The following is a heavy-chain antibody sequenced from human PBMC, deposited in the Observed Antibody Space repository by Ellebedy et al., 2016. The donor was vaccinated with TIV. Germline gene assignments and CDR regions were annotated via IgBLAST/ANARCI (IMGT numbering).Heavy chain of an antibody. D-gene: IGHD3-22*01. CDR1: GYTFTSYF. CDR2: INPASGNS. CDR3: ARGDNYYYDSSGYYYNY. V-gene: IGHV1-46*01. J-gene: IGHJ4*02. Sequence: ASVKVSCKASGYTFTSYFLYWVRQAPGQGLEWMGMINPASGNSNYAQTLQGRVAMTRDPSTNTVYMELSSLRSEDTSVYYCARGDNYYYDSSGYYYNYWGQGTLVTVSS.